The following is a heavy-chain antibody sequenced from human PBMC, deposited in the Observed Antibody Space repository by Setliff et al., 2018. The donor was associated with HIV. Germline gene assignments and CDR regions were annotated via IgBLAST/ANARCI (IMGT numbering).Heavy chain of an antibody. CDR3: ARVVVERATIFDF. Sequence: SETLSLTCTVSGASINGDNYYWSWLRQPPGKGLEWIAYIYYSGNTYFNPALKSRITMSVDTSEDQFSLKLSSVTAADTAVYYCARVVVERATIFDFWGPGTLVTVSS. CDR2: IYYSGNT. D-gene: IGHD5-12*01. V-gene: IGHV4-30-4*01. CDR1: GASINGDNYY. J-gene: IGHJ4*02.